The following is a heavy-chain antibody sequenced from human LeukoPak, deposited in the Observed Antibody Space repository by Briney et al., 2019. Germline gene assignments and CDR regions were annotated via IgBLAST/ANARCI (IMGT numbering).Heavy chain of an antibody. Sequence: PGGSLRLSCAVSGFTFSDHYTSWIRQAPGKGLEWVSYISGSSSGIYSADSVRGRFTISRDNAKNSLYLQMKSLSAEDTAVYYCVRGLRGATNAFDIWGQGTMVTVSS. D-gene: IGHD1-26*01. J-gene: IGHJ3*02. V-gene: IGHV3-11*01. CDR2: ISGSSSGI. CDR1: GFTFSDHY. CDR3: VRGLRGATNAFDI.